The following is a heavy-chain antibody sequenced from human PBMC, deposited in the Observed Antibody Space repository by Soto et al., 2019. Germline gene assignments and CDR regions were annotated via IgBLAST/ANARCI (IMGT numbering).Heavy chain of an antibody. V-gene: IGHV4-30-4*01. Sequence: QVQLQESGPGLVKPSQTMSLTCNVSGGPINSPDYYWTWIRQSPGKGLEWIGYLYFNGGTQYNPSLRTPISMSLDTSKKHFSLKMRSVTGADTAVYYCARGISKYSSWYEPHTWFDASGQGALVTVSS. D-gene: IGHD6-13*01. CDR3: ARGISKYSSWYEPHTWFDA. CDR2: LYFNGGT. J-gene: IGHJ5*02. CDR1: GGPINSPDYY.